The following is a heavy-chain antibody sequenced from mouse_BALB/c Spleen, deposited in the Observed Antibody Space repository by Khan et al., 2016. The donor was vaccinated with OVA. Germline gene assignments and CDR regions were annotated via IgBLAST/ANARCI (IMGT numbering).Heavy chain of an antibody. CDR2: INPKNGNT. V-gene: IGHV1-18*01. CDR1: GYTFPEYT. CDR3: ARDAGRY. J-gene: IGHJ4*01. D-gene: IGHD3-3*01. Sequence: EVQLQQSGPELVKPGAPVKISCKTSGYTFPEYTVHWVKQSLGKSLDWIGVINPKNGNTAYNQKFKGKATLTVDKSSSTAYMEFRSLTSEDSAVYYCARDAGRYWGQGTSVTVAS.